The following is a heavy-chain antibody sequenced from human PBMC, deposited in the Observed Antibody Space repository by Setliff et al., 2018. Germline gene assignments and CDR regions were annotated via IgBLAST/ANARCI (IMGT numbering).Heavy chain of an antibody. CDR3: ARVPYPHRFPYSNHLGYYYYYYMDV. J-gene: IGHJ6*03. CDR2: ISAYNGNT. D-gene: IGHD4-4*01. V-gene: IGHV1-18*01. CDR1: GYTFTSYG. Sequence: ASVKVSCKASGYTFTSYGISWVRQAPGQGLEWMGWISAYNGNTNYAQKLQGRVTMTTDTSTSTAYMELRSLRSDDTAVYYCARVPYPHRFPYSNHLGYYYYYYMDVWGKGTTVTVSS.